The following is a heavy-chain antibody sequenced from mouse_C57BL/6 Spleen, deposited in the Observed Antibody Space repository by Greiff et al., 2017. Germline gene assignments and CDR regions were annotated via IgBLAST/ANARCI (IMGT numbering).Heavy chain of an antibody. CDR3: TRFHGSSLRFAY. CDR1: GYTFTDYE. Sequence: VKLQESGAELVRPGASVTLSCKASGYTFTDYEMHWVKQTPVHGLEWIGAIDPETGGTAYNQKFKGKAILTADKSSSTAYMELRSLTSEDSAVYYCTRFHGSSLRFAYWGQGTLVTVSA. D-gene: IGHD1-1*01. J-gene: IGHJ3*01. V-gene: IGHV1-15*01. CDR2: IDPETGGT.